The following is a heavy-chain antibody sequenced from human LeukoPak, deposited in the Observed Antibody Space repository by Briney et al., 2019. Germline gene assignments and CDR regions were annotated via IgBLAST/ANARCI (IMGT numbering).Heavy chain of an antibody. CDR3: ARYYDFWSGYSDRAFDY. CDR1: GYTFTGYY. D-gene: IGHD3-3*01. Sequence: AASVKVSCKASGYTFTGYYMHWVRQAPGQGLEWMGWINPNSGGTNYAQKFQGRVTMTRNTSISTAYMELSSLRSEDTAVYYCARYYDFWSGYSDRAFDYWGQGTLVTVSS. J-gene: IGHJ4*02. CDR2: INPNSGGT. V-gene: IGHV1-2*02.